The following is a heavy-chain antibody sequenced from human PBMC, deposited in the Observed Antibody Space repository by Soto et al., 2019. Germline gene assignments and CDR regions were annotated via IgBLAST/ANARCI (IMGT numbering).Heavy chain of an antibody. D-gene: IGHD3-9*01. CDR3: AKDHTYYDILTGYPTKAQSSYFDY. CDR1: GFTFSSYG. Sequence: GGSLRLSCAASGFTFSSYGMHWVRQAPGKGLEWVAVISYDGSNKYYADSVKGRFTISRDNSKNTLYLQMNSLRAEDTAVYYCAKDHTYYDILTGYPTKAQSSYFDYWGQGTLVTVSS. J-gene: IGHJ4*02. V-gene: IGHV3-30*18. CDR2: ISYDGSNK.